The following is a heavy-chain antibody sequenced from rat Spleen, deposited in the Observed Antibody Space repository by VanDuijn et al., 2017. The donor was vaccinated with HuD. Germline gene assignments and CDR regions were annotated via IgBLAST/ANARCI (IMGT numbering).Heavy chain of an antibody. J-gene: IGHJ2*01. D-gene: IGHD1-11*01. V-gene: IGHV5-19*01. CDR2: ISPTGARD. CDR1: GFTFSNYG. CDR3: ARLFGGYSGGTYFDY. Sequence: EVQLVESGGGLVQPGRSLKLSCAASGFTFSNYGMHWIRQAPTKGLEWVASISPTGARDNYRDSVKGRFTVSRDSAKSTLYLQMDSLRSEDTATYYCARLFGGYSGGTYFDYWGQGVMVTVSS.